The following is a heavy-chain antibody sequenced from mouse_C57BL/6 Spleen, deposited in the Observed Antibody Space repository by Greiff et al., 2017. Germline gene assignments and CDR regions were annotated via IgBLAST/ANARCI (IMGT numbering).Heavy chain of an antibody. Sequence: QVQLQQSGAELVKPGASVKISCKASGYAFSSYWMNWVKQRPGKGLEWIGQIYPGDGDTNYNGKFKGKATLTVDKSSSTAYMQLSSLTSEDSAVYVSERGHNGSSHYAMDYWGQGTSVTVSS. D-gene: IGHD1-1*01. V-gene: IGHV1-80*01. CDR2: IYPGDGDT. CDR3: ERGHNGSSHYAMDY. CDR1: GYAFSSYW. J-gene: IGHJ4*01.